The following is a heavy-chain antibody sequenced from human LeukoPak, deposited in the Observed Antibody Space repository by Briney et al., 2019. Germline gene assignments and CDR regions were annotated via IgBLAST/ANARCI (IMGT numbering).Heavy chain of an antibody. CDR1: GFTFSSYD. CDR2: IRPSGDNT. J-gene: IGHJ4*02. D-gene: IGHD4-17*01. CDR3: AKHRDYGDYRGVDY. Sequence: QSGGSLRLSCAASGFTFSSYDMTWVRQAPGRGLEWVSSIRPSGDNTYYGDSVKGRFTISRDNSKNTLYLLMNSLRTEDTAMYYCAKHRDYGDYRGVDYWGQGTLVTVSS. V-gene: IGHV3-23*01.